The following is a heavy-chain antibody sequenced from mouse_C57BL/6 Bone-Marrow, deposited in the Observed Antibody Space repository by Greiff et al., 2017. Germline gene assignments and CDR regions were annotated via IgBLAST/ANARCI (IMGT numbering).Heavy chain of an antibody. J-gene: IGHJ1*03. CDR2: IRPNSGST. Sequence: QVQLQQPGAELVKPGASVKLSCKASGYTFTSYWMHWVKQRPGQGLEWIGMIRPNSGSTNYNEKFKSKATLTVDKSSSTAYMQLSSLTSEDSAVYYCARGAYWYFDVWGTGTTVTVSS. CDR3: ARGAYWYFDV. V-gene: IGHV1-64*01. CDR1: GYTFTSYW.